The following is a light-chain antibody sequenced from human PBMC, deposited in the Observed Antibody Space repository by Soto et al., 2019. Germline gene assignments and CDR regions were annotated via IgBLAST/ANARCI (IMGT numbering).Light chain of an antibody. CDR3: QQSYSAPPT. Sequence: DIQMTQSPSSLSASVGDRVTITCRASQSISGYLHWYQQKPGQAPKLLIYAASSLQSGVPSRFSGSGSGTDFTLTISSLQPEDFATYYCQQSYSAPPTFGGGTKVEIK. CDR1: QSISGY. J-gene: IGKJ4*01. CDR2: AAS. V-gene: IGKV1-39*01.